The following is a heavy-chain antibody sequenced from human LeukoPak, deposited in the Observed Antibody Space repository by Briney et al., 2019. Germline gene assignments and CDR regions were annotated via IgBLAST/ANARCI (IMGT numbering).Heavy chain of an antibody. J-gene: IGHJ4*02. CDR2: INWNGGST. CDR3: ARATYYYDSSGYYPH. V-gene: IGHV3-20*04. CDR1: GFTFGDYG. Sequence: GGSLRLPCAASGFTFGDYGMSWVRHVRGKGLEWVSGINWNGGSTGYADSVKGRFTISRDNAKNSLYLQMNSLRAEDTALYYCARATYYYDSSGYYPHWGQGTLVTVSS. D-gene: IGHD3-22*01.